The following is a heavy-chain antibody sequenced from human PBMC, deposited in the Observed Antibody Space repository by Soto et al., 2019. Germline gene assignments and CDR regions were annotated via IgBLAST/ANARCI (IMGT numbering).Heavy chain of an antibody. CDR2: MNAYNGNT. Sequence: ASVKVSGKASGYTFTSYGISWVRQAPGQGLEWMGWMNAYNGNTGYAQKLQGRVTMTRNTSISTAYMELSSLRSEDTAVYYCASVPSGGSGWYGRVVYWGQGTLVTVSS. J-gene: IGHJ4*02. V-gene: IGHV1-8*02. CDR3: ASVPSGGSGWYGRVVY. CDR1: GYTFTSYG. D-gene: IGHD6-19*01.